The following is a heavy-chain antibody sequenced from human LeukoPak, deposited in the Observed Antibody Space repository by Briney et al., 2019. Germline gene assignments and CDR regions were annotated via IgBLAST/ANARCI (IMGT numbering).Heavy chain of an antibody. V-gene: IGHV3-23*01. CDR3: AKDRDGGSKTSHKGFDN. Sequence: GGSLRLSCGAPGLTFSGYVLSWFRRAPGRGLDWASAISTGGGNTYSAASVKGRFTIPRDNSKNTLFLQMNSLRAEDTAIYFCAKDRDGGSKTSHKGFDNWGQGTLVTVSS. D-gene: IGHD3-16*01. J-gene: IGHJ4*02. CDR2: ISTGGGNT. CDR1: GLTFSGYV.